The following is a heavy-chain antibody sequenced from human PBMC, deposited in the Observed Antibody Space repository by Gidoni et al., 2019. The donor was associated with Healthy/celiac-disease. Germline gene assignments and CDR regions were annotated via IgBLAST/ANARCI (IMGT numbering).Heavy chain of an antibody. CDR1: GFTFSSYS. CDR2: ISSSSSYI. D-gene: IGHD3-3*01. V-gene: IGHV3-21*01. Sequence: EVQLVESGGGLVKPGGSLRLSCAASGFTFSSYSMNWVRQAPGKGLEWVSSISSSSSYIYYADSVKGRFTISRDNAKNSLYLQMNSLRAEDTAVYYCAREDFVSNYYMDVWGKGTTVTVSS. J-gene: IGHJ6*03. CDR3: AREDFVSNYYMDV.